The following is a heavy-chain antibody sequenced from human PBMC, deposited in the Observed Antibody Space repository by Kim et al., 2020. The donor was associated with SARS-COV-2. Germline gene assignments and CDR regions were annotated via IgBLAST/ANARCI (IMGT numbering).Heavy chain of an antibody. Sequence: SVKVSCKASGGTFSSYAISWVRQAPGQGLEWMGGIIPIFGTANYAQKFQGRVTITADESTSTAYMELSSLRSEDTAVYYCARDHGGIAAAGMGYWGQGTLVTVSS. CDR1: GGTFSSYA. V-gene: IGHV1-69*13. D-gene: IGHD6-13*01. CDR3: ARDHGGIAAAGMGY. CDR2: IIPIFGTA. J-gene: IGHJ4*02.